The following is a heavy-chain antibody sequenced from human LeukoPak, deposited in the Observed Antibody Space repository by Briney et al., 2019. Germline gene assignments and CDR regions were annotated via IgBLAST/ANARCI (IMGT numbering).Heavy chain of an antibody. J-gene: IGHJ4*02. CDR1: GGSISSGDYY. Sequence: PSQTLSLTCTVSGGSISSGDYYWSWIRHPRGKGLEWIGYIYYSGSTYYNPSLKSRVTISVDTSKNQFSLKLSSVTAADTAVYYCARGGITVTTHFDYWGQGNLVTVSS. V-gene: IGHV4-30-4*08. D-gene: IGHD4-17*01. CDR2: IYYSGST. CDR3: ARGGITVTTHFDY.